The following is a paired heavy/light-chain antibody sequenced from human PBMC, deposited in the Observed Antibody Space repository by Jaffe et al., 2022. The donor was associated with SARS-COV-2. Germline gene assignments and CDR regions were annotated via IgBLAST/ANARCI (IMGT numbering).Light chain of an antibody. V-gene: IGKV2-30*01. CDR1: QSLVYSDGRTF. J-gene: IGKJ5*01. CDR2: QVS. CDR3: MQGTHWPQT. Sequence: DVVMTQSPLSLPVTLGQPASISCRSSQSLVYSDGRTFLHWFQQRPGQSPRRLIYQVSNRDSGVPDRFSGSGSGTDFTLKISRVEAEDVGVYYCMQGTHWPQTFGQGTRLEIK.
Heavy chain of an antibody. D-gene: IGHD1-1*01. CDR1: GFTFVDNT. CDR2: IRSKTYGGTT. CDR3: TRGDGNWDGHY. J-gene: IGHJ4*02. Sequence: EVQLVESGGGLVQPGRSLRLSCTTSGFTFVDNTISWFRQAPGKGLEWVCLIRSKTYGGTTDCAASVKGRFTISRDDSKSIAYLQMNSLKTEDTAVYYCTRGDGNWDGHYWGQGTLVTVSS. V-gene: IGHV3-49*03.